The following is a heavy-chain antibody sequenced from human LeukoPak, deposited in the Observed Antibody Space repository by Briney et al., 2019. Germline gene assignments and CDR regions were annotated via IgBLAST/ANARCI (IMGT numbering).Heavy chain of an antibody. D-gene: IGHD5-18*01. V-gene: IGHV3-23*01. J-gene: IGHJ4*02. CDR2: ISGSGGST. CDR3: AKDLSVDTAMVNDY. Sequence: GGFLRLSCAASGFTFSDNYMSWIRQAPGKGLEWVSAISGSGGSTYYADSVKGRFTISRDNSKNTLYLQMNSLRAEDTAVYYCAKDLSVDTAMVNDYWGQGTLVTVSS. CDR1: GFTFSDNY.